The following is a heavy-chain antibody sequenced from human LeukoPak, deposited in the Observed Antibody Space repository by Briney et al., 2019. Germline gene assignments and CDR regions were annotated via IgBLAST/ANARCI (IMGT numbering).Heavy chain of an antibody. V-gene: IGHV3-30*04. CDR1: GFTFRRSA. CDR2: INTDGTKK. CDR3: ARDGGYWNDFDY. Sequence: GGSLRLSCAAPGFTFRRSAIHWVRQAPGKGLEWVAVINTDGTKKYYADSVKGRFTVSRDNSKNTVALEMTSLRPEDAGVYYCARDGGYWNDFDYWGQGTLVTVSS. D-gene: IGHD1-1*01. J-gene: IGHJ4*02.